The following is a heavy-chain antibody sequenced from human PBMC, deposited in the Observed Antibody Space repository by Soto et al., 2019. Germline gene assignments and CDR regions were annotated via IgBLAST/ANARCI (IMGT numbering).Heavy chain of an antibody. CDR1: GYSFTSLD. CDR3: ARGVTAGVDY. CDR2: MQPSSGRT. Sequence: GXSVKDSCEASGYSFTSLDINWGRQTTGQGLEWMGWMQPSSGRTGYAQKFQGRVTMTRDTSINTAYMELSSLTSDDTAFYYCARGVTAGVDYWGQGTLVTVSS. V-gene: IGHV1-8*01. D-gene: IGHD1-26*01. J-gene: IGHJ4*02.